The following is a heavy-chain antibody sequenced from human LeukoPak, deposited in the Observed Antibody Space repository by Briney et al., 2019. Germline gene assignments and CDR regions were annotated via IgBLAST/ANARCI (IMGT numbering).Heavy chain of an antibody. CDR2: IYYSGST. CDR3: ARIMPQYSSGWRPHGAFDI. Sequence: PSETLSLTCTVSGGSISSSSYYWGWIRQPPGKGLEWIGSIYYSGSTYYNPSLKSRVTISVDTSKNQFSLKLSSVTAADTAVYYCARIMPQYSSGWRPHGAFDIWGQGTMVTVSS. J-gene: IGHJ3*02. D-gene: IGHD6-19*01. V-gene: IGHV4-39*01. CDR1: GGSISSSSYY.